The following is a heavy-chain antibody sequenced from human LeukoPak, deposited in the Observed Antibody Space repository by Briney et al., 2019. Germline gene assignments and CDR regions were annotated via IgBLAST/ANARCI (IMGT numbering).Heavy chain of an antibody. CDR1: GFTFSNYA. V-gene: IGHV3-23*01. Sequence: GGSLRLSCAASGFTFSNYAMSWVRQAPGKGLEWVSAISGSGDTTYYADSVKGRFTISRDNSKNTLYLQMNSLRAEDTAVYYCAKGYSIVGPTTFFDYWGQGTLVTVSS. J-gene: IGHJ4*02. CDR2: ISGSGDTT. CDR3: AKGYSIVGPTTFFDY. D-gene: IGHD1-26*01.